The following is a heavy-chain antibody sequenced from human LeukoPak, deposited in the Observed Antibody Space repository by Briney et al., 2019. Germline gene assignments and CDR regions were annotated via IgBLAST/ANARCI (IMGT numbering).Heavy chain of an antibody. CDR1: GYTFTSYG. D-gene: IGHD3-16*01. Sequence: GASVKVSCKASGYTFTSYGISWVRQAPGQGLEWMGWISAYNGNTNYAQKLQGRVTMTTDTSTSTAYMELRSLRSDDTAVYYCAREVMITFGGGGNFDYWGQGTLVTVSS. V-gene: IGHV1-18*01. CDR2: ISAYNGNT. J-gene: IGHJ4*02. CDR3: AREVMITFGGGGNFDY.